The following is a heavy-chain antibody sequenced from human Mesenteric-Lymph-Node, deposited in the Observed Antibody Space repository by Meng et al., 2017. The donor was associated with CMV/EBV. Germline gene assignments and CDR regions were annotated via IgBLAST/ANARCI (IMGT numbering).Heavy chain of an antibody. Sequence: GESLKISCAASGFTFSSYWMHWVRQVPGEGLVWVSRINSGGDRTFYADSVKGRFTISRDNAKNTLYLQMNSLRAEDTAVYYCARWVDYWGQGTLVTVSS. V-gene: IGHV3-74*01. CDR1: GFTFSSYW. CDR3: ARWVDY. CDR2: INSGGDRT. J-gene: IGHJ4*02.